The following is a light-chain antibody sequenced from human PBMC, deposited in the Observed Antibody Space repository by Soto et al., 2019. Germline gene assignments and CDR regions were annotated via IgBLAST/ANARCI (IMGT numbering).Light chain of an antibody. Sequence: IRVTQSPSALSASVGDRVTITCRSSKNINTWVAWYQQKPGKAPKLLIYDASSLESGVPSRFSGSGSGTEFTLTISSLQPDDFATYYCQHYNSYSEAFAQGTKVDI. CDR2: DAS. CDR3: QHYNSYSEA. CDR1: KNINTW. J-gene: IGKJ1*01. V-gene: IGKV1-5*01.